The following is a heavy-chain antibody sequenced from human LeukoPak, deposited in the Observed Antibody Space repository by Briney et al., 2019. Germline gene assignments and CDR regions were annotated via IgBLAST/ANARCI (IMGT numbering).Heavy chain of an antibody. CDR2: IRYDGSNK. J-gene: IGHJ6*03. CDR1: GFTFSSYG. Sequence: GGSLRLSCAASGFTFSSYGMHWVRQAPGKGLEWVAFIRYDGSNKYYADSVKGRFTISRDNSKNTLYLQMNSPRAEDTAVYYCAKDWERYCSGGSCYSPASTDRSMDVWGKGTTVTISS. V-gene: IGHV3-30*02. D-gene: IGHD2-15*01. CDR3: AKDWERYCSGGSCYSPASTDRSMDV.